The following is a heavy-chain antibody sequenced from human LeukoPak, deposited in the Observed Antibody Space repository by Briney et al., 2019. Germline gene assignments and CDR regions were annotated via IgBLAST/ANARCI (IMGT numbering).Heavy chain of an antibody. Sequence: GGSLRLSCAASGFTFSSYAMHWVRQAPGKGLEWVAVISYDGSNKYYADSVKGRFTISRDNSKNTLYLQMNSLRAEDTAVYYCARYGSGLYGMDVWGQGTTVTVSS. J-gene: IGHJ6*02. CDR3: ARYGSGLYGMDV. CDR1: GFTFSSYA. D-gene: IGHD3-10*01. V-gene: IGHV3-30-3*01. CDR2: ISYDGSNK.